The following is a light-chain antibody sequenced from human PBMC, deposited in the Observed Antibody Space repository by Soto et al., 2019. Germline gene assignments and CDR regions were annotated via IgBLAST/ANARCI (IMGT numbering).Light chain of an antibody. CDR1: TSDIDNYNY. CDR3: SSYTSSSTVV. J-gene: IGLJ2*01. V-gene: IGLV2-14*01. Sequence: HSVLTQPASVSGSPGQSITISCTGTTSDIDNYNYVSWYQQHPGKAPKIMIYEVTNRPSGISKRFSGSKSGNTASLTISGLQADDEADYYCSSYTSSSTVVFGGGTKLTVL. CDR2: EVT.